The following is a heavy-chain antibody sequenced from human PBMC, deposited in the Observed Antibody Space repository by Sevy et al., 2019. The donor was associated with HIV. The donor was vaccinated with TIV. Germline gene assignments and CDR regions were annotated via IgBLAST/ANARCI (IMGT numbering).Heavy chain of an antibody. Sequence: GGSLRLSCAASGFTFSDYYITWIRQVPGRGLQWVSSITSSGTSIYYADSVTGGFTTSRDNAKNSLFLQMNSLRADDTAAYYCARSPTVGATEPDYWGQGTLVVVSS. CDR2: ITSSGTSI. CDR1: GFTFSDYY. V-gene: IGHV3-11*01. D-gene: IGHD1-26*01. CDR3: ARSPTVGATEPDY. J-gene: IGHJ4*02.